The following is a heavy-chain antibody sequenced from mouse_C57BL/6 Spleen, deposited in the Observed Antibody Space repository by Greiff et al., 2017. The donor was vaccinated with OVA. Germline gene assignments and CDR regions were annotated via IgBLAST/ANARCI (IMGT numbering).Heavy chain of an antibody. D-gene: IGHD1-1*01. CDR3: ARGYYGSSYTAMDY. V-gene: IGHV1-18*01. J-gene: IGHJ4*01. Sequence: EVKVVESGPELVKPGASVKIPCKASGYTFTDYNMDWVKQSHGKSLEWIGDINPNNGGTIYNQKFKGKATLTVDKSSSTAYMELRSLTSEDTAVYYCARGYYGSSYTAMDYWGQGTSVTVAS. CDR1: GYTFTDYN. CDR2: INPNNGGT.